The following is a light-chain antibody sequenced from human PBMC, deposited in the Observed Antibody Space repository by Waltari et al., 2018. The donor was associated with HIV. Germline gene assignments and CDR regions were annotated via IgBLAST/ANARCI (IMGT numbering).Light chain of an antibody. V-gene: IGLV3-1*01. CDR2: QDR. CDR1: NLSNNS. Sequence: SSDLTQAPSLSVSPGQAAQFLCSGFNLSNNSASWYQQTPGQSPLFRIFQDRKQPSGFPDRFSCSSSANTATLTSSGTQSVDEADYFCQAWGINTVVFGGGTKLTVL. J-gene: IGLJ2*01. CDR3: QAWGINTVV.